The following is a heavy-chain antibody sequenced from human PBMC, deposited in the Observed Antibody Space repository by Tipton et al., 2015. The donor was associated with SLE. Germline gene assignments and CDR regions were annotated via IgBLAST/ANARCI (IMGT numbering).Heavy chain of an antibody. CDR2: IYHSGST. CDR1: GYSISSGYY. D-gene: IGHD3-22*01. V-gene: IGHV4-38-2*02. J-gene: IGHJ3*02. CDR3: AREGDSSGYRLDAFDI. Sequence: GLVKPSETLSLTCAVSGYSISSGYYWGWIRQPPGKGLEWIGSIYHSGSTYYNPSLKSRVTISVDPSKNQFSLKLSSVTAADTAVYYCAREGDSSGYRLDAFDIWGQGTMVTVSS.